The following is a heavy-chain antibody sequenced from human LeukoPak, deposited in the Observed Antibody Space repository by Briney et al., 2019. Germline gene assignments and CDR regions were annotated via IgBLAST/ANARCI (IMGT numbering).Heavy chain of an antibody. CDR1: GFTFDDYA. CDR3: AKHDSSGYWGVFDY. J-gene: IGHJ4*02. D-gene: IGHD3-22*01. Sequence: GGSLRLSCAASGFTFDDYAMHWVRQAPGKGLEWVSGISWNSGSIGYADSVKGRFTISRDNSKNTLYPQMNSLRAEDTAVYYCAKHDSSGYWGVFDYWGQGTLVTVSS. CDR2: ISWNSGSI. V-gene: IGHV3-9*01.